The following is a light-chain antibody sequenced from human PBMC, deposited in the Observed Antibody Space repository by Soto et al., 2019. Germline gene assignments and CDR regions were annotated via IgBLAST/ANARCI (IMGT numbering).Light chain of an antibody. CDR1: SGDIGGYNY. CDR2: DVS. Sequence: QSALTQPASVSGSPGQSITISCTGTSGDIGGYNYVSWYQHHPGKAPKLIVYDVSNRPSGISNRFSGSKSGNTAALTISGLQAEEEADYHFGSYTGSSTPVVFGGGTKLTVL. V-gene: IGLV2-14*03. J-gene: IGLJ2*01. CDR3: GSYTGSSTPVV.